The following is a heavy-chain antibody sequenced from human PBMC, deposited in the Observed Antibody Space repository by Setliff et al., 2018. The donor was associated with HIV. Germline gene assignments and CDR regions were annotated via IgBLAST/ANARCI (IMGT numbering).Heavy chain of an antibody. J-gene: IGHJ4*02. CDR1: GGSFSSYA. Sequence: SVKVSCKASGGSFSSYAISWVRQAPGQGLEWMGGIIPVFATANYAQKFQGRVTITADESTLTAYMELSSLTSEDTAVYFCARGTGSYSYFDSWGLGTLVTVSS. CDR2: IIPVFATA. CDR3: ARGTGSYSYFDS. V-gene: IGHV1-69*13. D-gene: IGHD1-26*01.